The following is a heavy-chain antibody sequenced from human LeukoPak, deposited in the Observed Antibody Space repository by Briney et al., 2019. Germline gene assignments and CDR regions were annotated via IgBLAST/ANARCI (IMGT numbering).Heavy chain of an antibody. CDR3: AREWYGEVI. J-gene: IGHJ4*02. D-gene: IGHD3-10*01. V-gene: IGHV3-48*01. CDR2: IRHDSSDI. CDR1: GFTFSSYS. Sequence: PGGSLRLSCAASGFTFSSYSMIWVRQAPGKGLEWISFIRHDSSDIYYADSVKGRFTISRDNAKNSLYLQMNSLRAEDTAVYYCAREWYGEVIWGQGTLVTVSS.